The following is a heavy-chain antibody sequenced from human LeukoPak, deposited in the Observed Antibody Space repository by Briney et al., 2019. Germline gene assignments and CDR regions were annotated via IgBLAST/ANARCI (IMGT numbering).Heavy chain of an antibody. CDR2: IYSDDTT. CDR1: GFSVSSNY. CDR3: ASRDYYDSSGYIDAFDI. Sequence: PGGSLRLSCAASGFSVSSNYMSWVRQAPGKGLEWVSVIYSDDTTYYADSVKGRFTISRDNSKNTLYLQMNSLRAEDTAVYYCASRDYYDSSGYIDAFDIWGRGTMVTVSS. J-gene: IGHJ3*02. D-gene: IGHD3-22*01. V-gene: IGHV3-53*01.